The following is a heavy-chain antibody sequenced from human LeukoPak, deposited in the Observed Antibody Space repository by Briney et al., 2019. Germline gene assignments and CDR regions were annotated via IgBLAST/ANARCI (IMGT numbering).Heavy chain of an antibody. CDR1: GFTFSSYA. Sequence: GGPLRLSCAASGFTFSSYAMSWVRQAPGKGLEWVSAISGSGGSTYYADSVKGRFTISRDNSKNTLYLQMNSLRAEDTAVYYCAKDRPYGYRGNPFDYWGQGTLVTVSS. CDR2: ISGSGGST. V-gene: IGHV3-23*01. J-gene: IGHJ4*02. D-gene: IGHD5-18*01. CDR3: AKDRPYGYRGNPFDY.